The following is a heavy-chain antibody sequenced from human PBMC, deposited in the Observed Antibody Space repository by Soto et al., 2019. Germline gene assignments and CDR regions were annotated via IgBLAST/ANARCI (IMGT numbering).Heavy chain of an antibody. CDR1: GYTFTSYG. D-gene: IGHD2-15*01. J-gene: IGHJ6*03. V-gene: IGHV1-18*01. CDR2: ISAYNGNT. CDR3: ARVPGWRCSGGSCPTAYYYYYMDV. Sequence: ASVKVSCKASGYTFTSYGISWVRQAPGRGLEWMGWISAYNGNTNYAQKLQGRVTMTTDTSTSTAYMELRSLRSDDTAVYYCARVPGWRCSGGSCPTAYYYYYMDVWGKGTTVTVSS.